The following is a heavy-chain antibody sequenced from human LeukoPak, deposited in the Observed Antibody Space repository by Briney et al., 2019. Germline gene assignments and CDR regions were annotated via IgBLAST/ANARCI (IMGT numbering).Heavy chain of an antibody. CDR1: GFTFSDYY. V-gene: IGHV3-11*01. CDR2: ISSSGSTI. CDR3: ARAQNYYGSGSYCPAAGY. Sequence: GGSLRLSCAASGFTFSDYYMSWIRQAPGKGLEWVSYISSSGSTIYYADSVKGRFTISRDNAKNSLYLQMNSLRAEDTAVYYCARAQNYYGSGSYCPAAGYWGQGTLVTVSS. J-gene: IGHJ4*02. D-gene: IGHD3-10*01.